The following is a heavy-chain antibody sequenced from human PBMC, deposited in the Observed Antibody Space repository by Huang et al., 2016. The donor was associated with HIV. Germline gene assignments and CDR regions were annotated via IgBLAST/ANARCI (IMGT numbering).Heavy chain of an antibody. J-gene: IGHJ1*01. CDR3: ALKGDSSGWEYFRH. D-gene: IGHD6-19*01. CDR1: GFIFSNYG. CDR2: ISYDGSNK. Sequence: QVQLVESGGGVVQPGGSLRLPCAASGFIFSNYGMHWVRQAPGKGLEWVALISYDGSNKYYTDSVKGRFSISRDNSKNTLYLQMNSLRAEDTAVYYCALKGDSSGWEYFRHWGQGTLVTVSS. V-gene: IGHV3-30*03.